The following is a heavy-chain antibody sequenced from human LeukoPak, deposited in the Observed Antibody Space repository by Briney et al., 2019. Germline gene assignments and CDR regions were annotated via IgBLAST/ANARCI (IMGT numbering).Heavy chain of an antibody. D-gene: IGHD3-10*01. J-gene: IGHJ4*02. V-gene: IGHV1-18*01. CDR1: GYTFTSYA. Sequence: ASVKVSCKASGYTFTSYAMNWVRQAPGQGLEWMGWISAYNGNTNYAQKLQGRVTMTTDTSTSTAYMELRSLRSDDTAVYYCARDRVFYGSGSYPTDYWGQGTLVTVSS. CDR2: ISAYNGNT. CDR3: ARDRVFYGSGSYPTDY.